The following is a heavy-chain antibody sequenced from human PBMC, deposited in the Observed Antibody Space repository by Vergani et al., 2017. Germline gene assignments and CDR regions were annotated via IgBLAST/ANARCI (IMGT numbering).Heavy chain of an antibody. D-gene: IGHD3-10*01. V-gene: IGHV1-69*06. CDR3: ARVMGYGSGSYYKRYWFDP. J-gene: IGHJ5*02. CDR1: GGTFSSYA. CDR2: IIPIFGTA. Sequence: QVQLVQSGAEVKKPGSSVKVSCKASGGTFSSYAISWVRQAPGQGLEWMGGIIPIFGTANYAQKFQGRVTMTRDTSTSTVYMELSSLRSEDTAVYYCARVMGYGSGSYYKRYWFDPWGQGTLVTVSS.